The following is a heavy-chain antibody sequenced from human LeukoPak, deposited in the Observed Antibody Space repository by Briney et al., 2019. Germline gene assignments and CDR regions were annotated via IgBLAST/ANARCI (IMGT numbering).Heavy chain of an antibody. CDR2: MNPNSGNT. J-gene: IGHJ6*03. CDR3: ARGGEMGTKVLYYYYYYMDV. V-gene: IGHV1-8*03. D-gene: IGHD5-24*01. CDR1: GYTFTSYD. Sequence: ASVKVSCKASGYTFTSYDINWVRQATGQGLEWMGWMNPNSGNTGYAQKFQGRVTITRNTSISTAYMELSSLRSEDTAVYYCARGGEMGTKVLYYYYYYMDVWAKGTTVTVSS.